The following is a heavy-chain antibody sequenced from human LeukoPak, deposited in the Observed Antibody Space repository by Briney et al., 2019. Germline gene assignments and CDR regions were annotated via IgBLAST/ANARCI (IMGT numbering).Heavy chain of an antibody. Sequence: QTSQTLSLTRTVSGGSISSGDYYWSWIRQPPGKGLEWIGYIYYSGSTYYNPSLKSRVTISVDTSKNQFSLKLSSVTAADTAVYYCARDGWFGELFWFDPWGQGTLVTVSS. CDR1: GGSISSGDYY. J-gene: IGHJ5*02. CDR2: IYYSGST. CDR3: ARDGWFGELFWFDP. V-gene: IGHV4-30-4*01. D-gene: IGHD3-10*01.